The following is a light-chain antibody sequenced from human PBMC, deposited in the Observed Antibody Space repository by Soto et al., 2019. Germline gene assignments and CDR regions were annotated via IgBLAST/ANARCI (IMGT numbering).Light chain of an antibody. CDR3: SSYRTSNTRQIV. Sequence: HSVLNQPASVSGSPGQSLPISCTSNSKEGCGYNYVSWYQHHPGKAPKLMIYDVSNRPSGVSNRFSGSKSGNTASLSISGLQPEDEADYYCSSYRTSNTRQIVCGTGTKVTVL. J-gene: IGLJ1*01. CDR2: DVS. CDR1: SKEGCGYNY. V-gene: IGLV2-14*03.